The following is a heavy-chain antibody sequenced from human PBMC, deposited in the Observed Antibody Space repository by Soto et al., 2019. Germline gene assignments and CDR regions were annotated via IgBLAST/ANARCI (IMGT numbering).Heavy chain of an antibody. CDR2: IYSDGGT. Sequence: GGSLRLSSAASGFTVSNTYRSWVRQAPGKGLQWGSLIYSDGGTDYAESVKGRFTISRDNSKNTLYLQMNSLQAEDTAIYYCATRMTTAPYWGQGPPVTVSS. D-gene: IGHD4-17*01. J-gene: IGHJ4*02. CDR3: ATRMTTAPY. CDR1: GFTVSNTY. V-gene: IGHV3-66*01.